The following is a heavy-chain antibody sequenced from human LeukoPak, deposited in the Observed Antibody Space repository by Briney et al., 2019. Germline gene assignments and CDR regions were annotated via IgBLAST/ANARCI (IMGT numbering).Heavy chain of an antibody. Sequence: SETLSLTCTVSGGSISNYYWSWIRQPAGKGLEWIGRIYSSGSTNNNPSFKSRVTMSVDTSNNQFSLKLTSVTAADTAVYCCARDGAAIRFDPWGQGTLVTVSS. D-gene: IGHD5-24*01. CDR1: GGSISNYY. CDR2: IYSSGST. V-gene: IGHV4-4*07. J-gene: IGHJ5*02. CDR3: ARDGAAIRFDP.